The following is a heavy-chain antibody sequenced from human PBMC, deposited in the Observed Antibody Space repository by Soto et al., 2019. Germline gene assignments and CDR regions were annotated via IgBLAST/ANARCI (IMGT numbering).Heavy chain of an antibody. CDR3: AKGVVAGLDYYYGMDV. CDR1: GFMFTTYA. Sequence: GGSLRLSCAASGFMFTTYAMTWVRQAPGKGLEWVSTISGPGGSTYYADSVKGRFTISRDNSKNTLYLQMNSLRAEDTAVYYCAKGVVAGLDYYYGMDVWGQGNTVTV. J-gene: IGHJ6*02. CDR2: ISGPGGST. D-gene: IGHD6-19*01. V-gene: IGHV3-23*01.